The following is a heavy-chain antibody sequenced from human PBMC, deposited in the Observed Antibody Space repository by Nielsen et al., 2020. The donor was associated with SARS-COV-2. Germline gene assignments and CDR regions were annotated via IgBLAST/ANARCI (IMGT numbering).Heavy chain of an antibody. CDR2: INPNSGAT. CDR3: ARGVTPIRQPETTEVNLFEP. CDR1: GYTFTKFY. Sequence: ASVKVSCKASGYTFTKFYIHWVRQAPGQGLEWMGWINPNSGATNYAQKFQGWVTMTGDTSISTAYMEVRRLKSNDTAIYWCARGVTPIRQPETTEVNLFEPWGQGTLVTVSA. J-gene: IGHJ5*02. D-gene: IGHD2-21*02. V-gene: IGHV1-2*04.